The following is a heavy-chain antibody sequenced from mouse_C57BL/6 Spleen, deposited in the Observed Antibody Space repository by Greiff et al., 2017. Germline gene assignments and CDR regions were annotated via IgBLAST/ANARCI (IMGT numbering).Heavy chain of an antibody. CDR2: IYPRSGNT. J-gene: IGHJ2*01. V-gene: IGHV1-81*01. CDR1: GYTFTSYG. Sequence: VQLQQSGAELARPGASVKLSCKASGYTFTSYGISWVKQRTGQGLEWIGEIYPRSGNTYYNEKFKGKATLTADKSSSTAYMELRSLTSEDSAVYFCARAAGGDVAGYFDYWGQGTTLTVSS. D-gene: IGHD3-3*01. CDR3: ARAAGGDVAGYFDY.